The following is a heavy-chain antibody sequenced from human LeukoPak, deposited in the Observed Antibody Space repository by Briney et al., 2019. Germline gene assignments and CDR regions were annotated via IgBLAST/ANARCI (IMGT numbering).Heavy chain of an antibody. CDR3: ATGKKAGTFDY. CDR2: IYHSGST. Sequence: SETLSLTCAVSGYSISSGYYWGWIRQPPGKGLEWIGSIYHSGSTYYNPSLKSRVTISVDTSKNQFPLKLSSVTAADTAVYYCATGKKAGTFDYWGQGTLVTVSS. CDR1: GYSISSGYY. D-gene: IGHD6-13*01. J-gene: IGHJ4*02. V-gene: IGHV4-38-2*01.